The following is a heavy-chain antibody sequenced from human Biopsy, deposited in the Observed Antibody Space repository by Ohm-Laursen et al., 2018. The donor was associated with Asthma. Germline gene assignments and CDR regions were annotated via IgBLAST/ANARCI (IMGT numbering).Heavy chain of an antibody. Sequence: SLRLSCSASGFTFSSYAMNWVRQAPGKGLEWVSTVSGSGGNTYYADSVKGRFTISRDNSKNTLYLQMNSLRAEDTAVYYCARDGTDMNEAMPKDYWGQGTLVTVSS. CDR2: VSGSGGNT. CDR3: ARDGTDMNEAMPKDY. J-gene: IGHJ4*02. CDR1: GFTFSSYA. D-gene: IGHD2-2*01. V-gene: IGHV3-23*01.